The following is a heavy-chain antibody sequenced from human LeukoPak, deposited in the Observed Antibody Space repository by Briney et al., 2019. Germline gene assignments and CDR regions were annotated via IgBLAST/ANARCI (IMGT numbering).Heavy chain of an antibody. CDR3: ARDRIVVVVAATTH. Sequence: GGSLRLSCAASGLTFSSHWMHWVRQAPGKGLEWVAVISYDGSNKYYADSVKGRFTISRDNSKNTLYLQMNSLRAEDTAVYYCARDRIVVVVAATTHWGQGTLVTVSS. D-gene: IGHD2-15*01. J-gene: IGHJ4*02. CDR2: ISYDGSNK. V-gene: IGHV3-30*03. CDR1: GLTFSSHW.